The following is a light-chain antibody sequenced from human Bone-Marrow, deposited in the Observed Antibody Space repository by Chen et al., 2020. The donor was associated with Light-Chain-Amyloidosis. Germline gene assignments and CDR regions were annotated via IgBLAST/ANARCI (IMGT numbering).Light chain of an antibody. Sequence: QSVLTQPPSASGTPGQRVTISCSGSSSNIGSNTVNWYQQLPGTAPKLLIYSNNQRPSGVPDRCSGCKSGTSASLAISGLQSEDEADYYCAAWDDSLNGPVFGGGTKLTVL. CDR2: SNN. CDR1: SSNIGSNT. V-gene: IGLV1-44*01. CDR3: AAWDDSLNGPV. J-gene: IGLJ3*02.